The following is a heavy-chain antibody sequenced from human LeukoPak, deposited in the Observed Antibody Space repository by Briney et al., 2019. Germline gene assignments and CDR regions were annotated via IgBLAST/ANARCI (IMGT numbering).Heavy chain of an antibody. CDR1: GFSLSTSGVG. V-gene: IGHV2-5*01. CDR2: IYWNDNK. CDR3: ARWTLVRGGDFYYMDV. Sequence: GPTLVNPTQTLTLTCTFSGFSLSTSGVGVGWIRQPPGKALEWLALIYWNDNKRYSPSLKSRLTVTKDTSKNQVVLTMTNMDPVDTATYYCARWTLVRGGDFYYMDVWGKGTTVTISS. D-gene: IGHD3-10*01. J-gene: IGHJ6*03.